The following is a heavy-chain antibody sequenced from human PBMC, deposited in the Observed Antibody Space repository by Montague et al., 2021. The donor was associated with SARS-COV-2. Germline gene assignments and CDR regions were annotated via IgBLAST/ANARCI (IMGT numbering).Heavy chain of an antibody. CDR2: INHSGST. V-gene: IGHV4-34*01. CDR1: GGSFSGYY. CDR3: VVVPLGPRGRGFDY. Sequence: SETLSLTRAVYGGSFSGYYWNWIRQPPGKGLEWIGEINHSGSTNXNPSLKSRVTISVDTSKDQFSLKLSSVTAADTAVYYCVVVPLGPRGRGFDYWGQGTLVTVSS. J-gene: IGHJ4*02. D-gene: IGHD2-15*01.